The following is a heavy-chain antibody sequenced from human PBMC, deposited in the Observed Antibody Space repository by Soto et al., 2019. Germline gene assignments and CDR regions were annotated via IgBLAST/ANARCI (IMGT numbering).Heavy chain of an antibody. V-gene: IGHV4-59*01. J-gene: IGHJ4*02. CDR1: GGSISSYY. CDR2: IYYSGST. Sequence: QVQLQESCPGLVKPSETLSLTCTVSGGSISSYYWSWIRQPQGKGLEWIGYIYYSGSTNDNPSLKSRVTISVDTAKNQFSLKLSSVTAADTDVYYCASSGGQQPFAYWGQGTLVTVSS. D-gene: IGHD6-13*01. CDR3: ASSGGQQPFAY.